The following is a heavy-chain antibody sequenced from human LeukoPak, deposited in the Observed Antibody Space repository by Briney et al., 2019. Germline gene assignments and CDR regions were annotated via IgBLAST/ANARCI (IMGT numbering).Heavy chain of an antibody. D-gene: IGHD1-26*01. CDR1: GFTFSSYA. CDR3: AKDRLIVGATFEDY. CDR2: ISGSGGST. V-gene: IGHV3-23*01. Sequence: GGSLRLSYAASGFTFSSYAMSWVRQAPGKGLEWVSAISGSGGSTYYADSVKGRFTISRDNSKNTLYLQMNSLRAEDTAVYYCAKDRLIVGATFEDYWGQGTLVTVSS. J-gene: IGHJ4*02.